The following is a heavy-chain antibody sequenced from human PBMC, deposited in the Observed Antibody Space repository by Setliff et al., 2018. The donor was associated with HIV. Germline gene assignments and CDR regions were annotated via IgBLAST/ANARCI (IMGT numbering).Heavy chain of an antibody. D-gene: IGHD3-16*01. J-gene: IGHJ3*02. CDR3: ARKDHYYDARRGFFNI. CDR1: GYSIKSGYY. CDR2: IFHTSGST. Sequence: SLTCTVSGYSIKSGYYWGWIRQPPGRGLEWIGSIFHTSGSTRYNRSLKSRVTISVDTSNNQFSLILNSVTAADTAVYYCARKDHYYDARRGFFNIWGQGTMVTVSS. V-gene: IGHV4-38-2*02.